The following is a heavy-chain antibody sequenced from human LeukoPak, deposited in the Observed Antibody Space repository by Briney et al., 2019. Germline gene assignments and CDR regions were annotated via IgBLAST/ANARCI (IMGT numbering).Heavy chain of an antibody. Sequence: SETLSLTCTVSGDSISSRTYYWGWIRQPPGKRLEWIGGIYYSGSTYYNPSLKSRVTISLDTSKNQFSLKLSSVTAADTALYYCARGGYYGSGNDFRFDPWGQGTLVTVSS. V-gene: IGHV4-39*07. CDR3: ARGGYYGSGNDFRFDP. D-gene: IGHD3-10*01. J-gene: IGHJ5*02. CDR1: GDSISSRTYY. CDR2: IYYSGST.